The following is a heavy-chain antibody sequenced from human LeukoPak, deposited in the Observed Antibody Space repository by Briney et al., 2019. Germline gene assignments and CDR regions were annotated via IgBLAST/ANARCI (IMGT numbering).Heavy chain of an antibody. CDR1: GFTFSSYA. Sequence: GGSLRLSCAASGFTFSSYAMHWVRQAPGKGLEGVAFIRDDGSNKYYADSVKGRFTISRDNSKNTLYLQMNSLRAEDTAVYYCAKDSANDILTGYSGLGASGDAFDIWGQGTMVTVSS. J-gene: IGHJ3*02. D-gene: IGHD3-9*01. CDR3: AKDSANDILTGYSGLGASGDAFDI. CDR2: IRDDGSNK. V-gene: IGHV3-30*02.